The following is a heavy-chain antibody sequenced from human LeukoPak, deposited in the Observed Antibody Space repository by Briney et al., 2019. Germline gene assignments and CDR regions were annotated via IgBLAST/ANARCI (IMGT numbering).Heavy chain of an antibody. CDR2: INPSGAST. V-gene: IGHV1-46*01. Sequence: ASVKVSCKASGYTFTSYYMHWVRQAPGQGLEWMGLINPSGASTSYTQKFQGRVTMTRDTSTSTVYMELSSLRSEDTALYYCARYCSGVTCYSNRGAFDIWGQGTMVAVSS. CDR3: ARYCSGVTCYSNRGAFDI. J-gene: IGHJ3*02. CDR1: GYTFTSYY. D-gene: IGHD2-15*01.